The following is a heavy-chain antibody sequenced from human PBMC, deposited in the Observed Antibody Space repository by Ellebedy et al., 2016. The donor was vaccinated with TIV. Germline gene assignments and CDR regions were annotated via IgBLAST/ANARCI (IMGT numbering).Heavy chain of an antibody. CDR2: IHPGDSPT. V-gene: IGHV5-51*01. CDR3: VRQGELPIDY. D-gene: IGHD2-15*01. CDR1: GYSFTSYW. J-gene: IGHJ4*02. Sequence: GESLKISCKGSGYSFTSYWIGWVRQMPGKGLEWLGIIHPGDSPTRYSPSFQAQVTISSDTSINTAYLQLSSLKASDTAMYYCVRQGELPIDYWGQGTLVTVSS.